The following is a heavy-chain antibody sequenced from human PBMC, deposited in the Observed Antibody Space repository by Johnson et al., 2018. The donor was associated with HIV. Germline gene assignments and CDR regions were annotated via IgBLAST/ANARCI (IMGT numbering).Heavy chain of an antibody. Sequence: QVQLVESGGGLVQPGGSLRLSCAASGFTFSSYGMHWVRQAPGKGLEWVAFIRYDGTNKNYAASVKGRFTISRDNSKNTLYLQMNSLRAEDTAVYYCARDRSSLRDDAFDIWGQGTMVTVSS. CDR3: ARDRSSLRDDAFDI. J-gene: IGHJ3*02. V-gene: IGHV3-30*02. CDR2: IRYDGTNK. CDR1: GFTFSSYG.